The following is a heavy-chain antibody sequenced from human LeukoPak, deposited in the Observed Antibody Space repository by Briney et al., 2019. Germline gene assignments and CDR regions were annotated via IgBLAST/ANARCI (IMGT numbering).Heavy chain of an antibody. V-gene: IGHV3-30*03. CDR1: GFIFSESA. CDR2: ISSDGTRT. J-gene: IGHJ4*02. Sequence: GGSLRLSCEASGFIFSESAMNWVRQAPGKGLEWVAVISSDGTRTYHGDSVKGRFTISRDNSKSTLFLQMSSLRVEDTAVYYCARRGPASMPSDYWGQGVLVTVSS. CDR3: ARRGPASMPSDY. D-gene: IGHD2/OR15-2a*01.